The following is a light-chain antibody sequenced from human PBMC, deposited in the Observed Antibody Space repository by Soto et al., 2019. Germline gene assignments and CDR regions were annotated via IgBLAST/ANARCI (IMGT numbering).Light chain of an antibody. CDR2: DSS. J-gene: IGKJ1*01. CDR1: QSVRNW. V-gene: IGKV1-5*01. CDR3: QQYDGYPPQP. Sequence: DSQMIEPPSSRTASVGDRVTITCWASQSVRNWLAWYQQKPGRAPQLLIYDSSTLEPGVPSRFRGSGSGTEFTLTINGLQPDDFATYYCQQYDGYPPQPFGQGTKVDIK.